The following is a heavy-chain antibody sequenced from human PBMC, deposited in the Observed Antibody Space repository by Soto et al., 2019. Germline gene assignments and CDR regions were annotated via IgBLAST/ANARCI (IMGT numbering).Heavy chain of an antibody. CDR3: ASRDVYYYYGMDV. V-gene: IGHV3-21*01. J-gene: IGHJ6*02. CDR1: GFTFSSYS. CDR2: ISSSSSYI. Sequence: GGSLRLSCAASGFTFSSYSTNWVRQAPGKGLEWVSSISSSSSYIYYADSVKGRFTISRDNAKNSLYLQMNSLRAEDTAVYYCASRDVYYYYGMDVWGQGTTVTVSS.